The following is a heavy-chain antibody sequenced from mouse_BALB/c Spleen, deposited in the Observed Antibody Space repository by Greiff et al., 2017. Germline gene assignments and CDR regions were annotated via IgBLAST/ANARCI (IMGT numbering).Heavy chain of an antibody. CDR2: IDPANGNT. CDR3: ASLYDYDWYFDV. J-gene: IGHJ1*01. V-gene: IGHV14-3*02. CDR1: GFNIKDTY. D-gene: IGHD2-4*01. Sequence: VQLKQSGAELVKPGASVKLSCTASGFNIKDTYMHWVKQRPEQGLEWIGRIDPANGNTKYDPKFQGKATITADTSSNTAYLQLSSLTSEDTAVYYCASLYDYDWYFDVWGAGTTVTVSS.